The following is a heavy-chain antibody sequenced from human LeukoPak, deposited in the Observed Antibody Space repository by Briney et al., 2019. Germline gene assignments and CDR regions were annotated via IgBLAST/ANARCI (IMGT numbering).Heavy chain of an antibody. CDR2: IYYSGST. CDR3: ARDNAETYYDFWSGYRAFDI. V-gene: IGHV4-59*01. D-gene: IGHD3-3*01. J-gene: IGHJ3*02. Sequence: PSETLSLTCAVYGGSFSGYYWSWIRQPPGEGLEWLGYIYYSGSTNYNPSLKSRVTISVDTSKNQFSLKLSSVTAADTAVYYCARDNAETYYDFWSGYRAFDIWGQGTMVTVSS. CDR1: GGSFSGYY.